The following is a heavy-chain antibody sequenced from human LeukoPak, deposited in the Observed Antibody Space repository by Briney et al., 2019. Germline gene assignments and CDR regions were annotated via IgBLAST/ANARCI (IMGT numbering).Heavy chain of an antibody. CDR3: ARDRGYDDY. Sequence: ASVKVSCKASGYTFTSYGISLVRLAPGQGLEWMGWISAYNSNTNYAQKLQGRVTMTTDTSTSTANMGLRSLGSDDTDVYYCARDRGYDDYWGQGTLVTVSS. V-gene: IGHV1-18*01. CDR2: ISAYNSNT. CDR1: GYTFTSYG. D-gene: IGHD5-12*01. J-gene: IGHJ4*02.